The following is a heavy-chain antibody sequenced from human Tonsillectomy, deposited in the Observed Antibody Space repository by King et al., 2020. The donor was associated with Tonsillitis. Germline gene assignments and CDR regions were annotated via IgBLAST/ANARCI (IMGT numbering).Heavy chain of an antibody. D-gene: IGHD3-3*01. CDR2: IYYSGSA. J-gene: IGHJ6*03. CDR3: ARDVRRYFTSGERSSYFYMDV. CDR1: GGTISTGGYN. Sequence: QLQESGPGLLKPSQTLSLTCTVSGGTISTGGYNWSWLRQHPGKGLEWIGYIYYSGSAYYSPSLKSRVTLSVDTSKNQFSLKLISVTAADTAVYYCARDVRRYFTSGERSSYFYMDVWGRGATVTVSS. V-gene: IGHV4-31*03.